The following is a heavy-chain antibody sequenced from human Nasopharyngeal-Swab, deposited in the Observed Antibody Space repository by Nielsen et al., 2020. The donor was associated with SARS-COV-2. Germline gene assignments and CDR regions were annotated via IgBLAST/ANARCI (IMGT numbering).Heavy chain of an antibody. Sequence: RQAPGKGLEWIGYIYYSGSTNYNPSLKSRVTISVDTSKNQFSLKLSSVTAADTAVYYCARYYSSGNFDYWGQETLVTVS. V-gene: IGHV4-59*01. J-gene: IGHJ4*02. CDR3: ARYYSSGNFDY. D-gene: IGHD6-19*01. CDR2: IYYSGST.